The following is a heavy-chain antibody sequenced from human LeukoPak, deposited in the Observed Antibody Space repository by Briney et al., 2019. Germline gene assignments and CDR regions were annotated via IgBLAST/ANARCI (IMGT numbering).Heavy chain of an antibody. D-gene: IGHD5-18*01. CDR2: VYYSGTA. V-gene: IGHV4-59*12. J-gene: IGHJ4*02. CDR1: GGSMRSYY. CDR3: ARDTAMVRAFDY. Sequence: PSETLSLTCTVSGGSMRSYYWSWIRQPPGKGLELIGYVYYSGTANYNPSLESRVTILVDTSKNQFSLNLSSVTAADTAVYYCARDTAMVRAFDYWGQGTLVTVSS.